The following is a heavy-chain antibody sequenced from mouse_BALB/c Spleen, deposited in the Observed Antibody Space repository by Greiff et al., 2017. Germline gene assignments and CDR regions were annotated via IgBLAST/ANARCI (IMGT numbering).Heavy chain of an antibody. D-gene: IGHD1-1*01. Sequence: VQLKQSGPELVKPGASVKMSCKASGYTFTSYVMHWVKQKPGQGLEWIGYINPYNDGTKYNEKFKGKATLTSDKSSSTAYMELSSLTSEDSAVYYCARGYYGSSYVGYYFDYWGQGTTLTVSS. CDR2: INPYNDGT. V-gene: IGHV1-14*01. CDR1: GYTFTSYV. CDR3: ARGYYGSSYVGYYFDY. J-gene: IGHJ2*01.